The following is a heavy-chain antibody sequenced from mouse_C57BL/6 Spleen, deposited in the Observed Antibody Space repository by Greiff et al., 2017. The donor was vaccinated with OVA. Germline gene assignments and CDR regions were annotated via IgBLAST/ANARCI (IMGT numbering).Heavy chain of an antibody. CDR2: ISSGGDYI. Sequence: DVMLVESGEGLVKPGGSLKLSCAASGFTFSSYAMSWVRQTPEKRLEWVAYISSGGDYIYYADTVKGRFTISRDNARNTLYLQMSSLKSEDTAMYYCTRAPNSSGYDYWGQGTLVTVSA. J-gene: IGHJ3*01. V-gene: IGHV5-9-1*02. CDR3: TRAPNSSGYDY. D-gene: IGHD3-2*02. CDR1: GFTFSSYA.